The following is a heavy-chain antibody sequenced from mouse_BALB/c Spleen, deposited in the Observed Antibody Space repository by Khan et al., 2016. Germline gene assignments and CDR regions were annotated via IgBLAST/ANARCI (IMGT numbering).Heavy chain of an antibody. D-gene: IGHD3-1*01. CDR1: GYTFTDYA. Sequence: QVQLQQSGPELVRPGVSVKISCKGTGYTFTDYAMHWVKQSHAKSLEWIGVISTYSGNTNYNQKFKGKATMTVDKSSSTAYLELARLTSEDSAIXYATRGGSGLGFYAMDYWGQGTSVTFSS. CDR3: TRGGSGLGFYAMDY. CDR2: ISTYSGNT. V-gene: IGHV1S137*01. J-gene: IGHJ4*01.